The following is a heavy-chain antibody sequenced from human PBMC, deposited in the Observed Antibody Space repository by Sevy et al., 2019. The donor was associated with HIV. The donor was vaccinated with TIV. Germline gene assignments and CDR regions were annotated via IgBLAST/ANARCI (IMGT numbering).Heavy chain of an antibody. CDR1: GGSISSYY. J-gene: IGHJ5*02. V-gene: IGHV4-59*01. CDR2: IYYSGST. Sequence: SETLYLTCTVFGGSISSYYWNWIRHPPGKGLEWIDYIYYSGSTNYNPSLKSRVTISVDMSKNQFSLKLSSVTAADTAVYYCARESPLGVEWELSRPQNWFDPWGQGTLVTVSS. CDR3: ARESPLGVEWELSRPQNWFDP. D-gene: IGHD1-26*01.